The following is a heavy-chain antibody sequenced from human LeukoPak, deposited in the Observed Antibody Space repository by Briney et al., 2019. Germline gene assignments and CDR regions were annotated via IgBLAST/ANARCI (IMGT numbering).Heavy chain of an antibody. D-gene: IGHD3-9*01. CDR2: ITGSGANT. Sequence: GGSLRLSCAASGFTFSSYAMSWVRQAPGKGLEWISSITGSGANTFYTDSVKGGVTISRDNSENILHLQVNSRRAEDTAIYYCAKAISSQNIDWFVPWGQGTLVTVST. J-gene: IGHJ5*02. CDR3: AKAISSQNIDWFVP. CDR1: GFTFSSYA. V-gene: IGHV3-23*01.